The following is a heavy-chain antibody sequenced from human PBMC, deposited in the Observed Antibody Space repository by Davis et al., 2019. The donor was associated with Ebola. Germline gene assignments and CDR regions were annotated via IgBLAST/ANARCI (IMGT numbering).Heavy chain of an antibody. CDR3: ARVGYGDYWRWFDP. D-gene: IGHD4-17*01. CDR2: VRSHGSDD. CDR1: GFTFSSYG. V-gene: IGHV3-30*02. J-gene: IGHJ5*02. Sequence: PGGSLRLSCAASGFTFSSYGMYWVRQAPGKGLEWVAFVRSHGSDDHYADSVKGRFTISRDNAKNTLYLQMNSLRAEDTAVYYCARVGYGDYWRWFDPWGQGTLVTVSS.